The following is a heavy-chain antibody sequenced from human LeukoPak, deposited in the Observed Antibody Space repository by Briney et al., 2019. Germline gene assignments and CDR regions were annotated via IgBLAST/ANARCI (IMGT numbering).Heavy chain of an antibody. CDR1: GFTFGDYA. CDR2: IRSKAYGSST. V-gene: IGHV3-49*04. CDR3: TRDPGWADYYDSSGYYPYYFDY. Sequence: GGSLRLSCTASGFTFGDYAMGWVRQAPGKGLEWVGFIRSKAYGSSTEYAASVKGRFTISRDDSKSIAYLHMNSLKTEDTAVYYCTRDPGWADYYDSSGYYPYYFDYWGQGTLVTVSS. D-gene: IGHD3-22*01. J-gene: IGHJ4*02.